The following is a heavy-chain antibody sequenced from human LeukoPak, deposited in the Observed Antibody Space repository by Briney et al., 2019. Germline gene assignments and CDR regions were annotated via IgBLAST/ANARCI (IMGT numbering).Heavy chain of an antibody. J-gene: IGHJ6*02. CDR1: GFTFSSYA. Sequence: GGSLRLSCAASGFTFSSYAMSWVRQAPGKGLEWVSAISGSGGSTYYADSVKGRFTISRDNSKNTLYLQMNSLRAEDTAVYYCAKGTSWSGYPYYYYYYGMDVWGQGTTVTVSS. CDR3: AKGTSWSGYPYYYYYYGMDV. V-gene: IGHV3-23*01. D-gene: IGHD3-3*01. CDR2: ISGSGGST.